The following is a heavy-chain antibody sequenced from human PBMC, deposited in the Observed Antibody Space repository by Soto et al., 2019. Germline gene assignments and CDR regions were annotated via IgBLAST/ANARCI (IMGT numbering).Heavy chain of an antibody. D-gene: IGHD6-19*01. V-gene: IGHV4-59*01. CDR3: ARSVAVPGAHIDY. CDR2: VYYTGST. Sequence: SETLSLTCSVSGGSISGSYWSWIRQSPGEGLEWLGYVYYTGSTNYSPSLRSRVSISVDTSKNEFSLRLSSVTAADTAVYFCARSVAVPGAHIDYWGQGTQVTVSS. CDR1: GGSISGSY. J-gene: IGHJ4*02.